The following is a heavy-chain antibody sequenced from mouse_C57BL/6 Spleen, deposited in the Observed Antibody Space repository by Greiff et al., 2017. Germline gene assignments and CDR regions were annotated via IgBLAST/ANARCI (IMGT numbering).Heavy chain of an antibody. V-gene: IGHV1-52*01. D-gene: IGHD4-1*01. CDR3: ARFGGTGTYYAMDY. J-gene: IGHJ4*01. Sequence: QVQLKQSGAELVRPGSSVKLSCKASGYTFTSYWMHWVKQRPIQGLEWIGNIDPSDSETHYNQKFKDKATLTVDKSSSTAYMQLSSLTSEDSAVYYCARFGGTGTYYAMDYWGQGTSVTVSS. CDR1: GYTFTSYW. CDR2: IDPSDSET.